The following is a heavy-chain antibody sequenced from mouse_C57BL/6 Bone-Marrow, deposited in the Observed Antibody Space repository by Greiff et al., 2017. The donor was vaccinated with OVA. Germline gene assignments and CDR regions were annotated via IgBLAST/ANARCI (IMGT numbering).Heavy chain of an antibody. Sequence: EVKLVESGPGLVKPSQSLSLTCSVTGYSITSGYYWNWIRQFPGNKLEWMGYISYDGSNNYNPSLKNRISITRDTSKNQFFLKLNSVTTEDTATYYCARERIYYDYDIAWFAYWGQGTLVTVSA. CDR2: ISYDGSN. V-gene: IGHV3-6*01. CDR3: ARERIYYDYDIAWFAY. J-gene: IGHJ3*01. CDR1: GYSITSGYY. D-gene: IGHD2-4*01.